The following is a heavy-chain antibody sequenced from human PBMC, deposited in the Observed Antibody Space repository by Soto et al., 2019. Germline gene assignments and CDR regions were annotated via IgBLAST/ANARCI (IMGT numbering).Heavy chain of an antibody. CDR1: SGPSRSYN. V-gene: IGHV4-59*08. CDR3: VRPGIDSLRGLADV. J-gene: IGHJ6*02. Sequence: QVQLQQSGPRLVKPSETLSLTCTVSSGPSRSYNWGWIRQSPRRGLEWIGYVYYTGDTAYNPSLKSRVTTSADPPTTTIPLILSSVTAADTAVYYCVRPGIDSLRGLADVWGQGTAVTASS. D-gene: IGHD3-10*01. CDR2: VYYTGDT.